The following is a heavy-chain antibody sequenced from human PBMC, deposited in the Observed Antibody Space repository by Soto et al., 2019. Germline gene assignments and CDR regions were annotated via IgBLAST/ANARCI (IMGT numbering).Heavy chain of an antibody. CDR3: ARGYYYDSSGYHDY. CDR2: ISYDGDNK. J-gene: IGHJ4*02. CDR1: GFTFSSYA. Sequence: VGSLRLSCAASGFTFSSYAMHWVRQAPGKGLEWVAIISYDGDNKYYADSVKGRFTISRDNSKNTLYLQMNSLRAEDTAVYYCARGYYYDSSGYHDYWGQGTLVTVSS. V-gene: IGHV3-30-3*01. D-gene: IGHD3-22*01.